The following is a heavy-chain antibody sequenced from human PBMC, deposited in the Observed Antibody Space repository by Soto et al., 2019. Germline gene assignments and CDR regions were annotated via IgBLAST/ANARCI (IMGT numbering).Heavy chain of an antibody. CDR1: GYTFTGYY. Sequence: ASVKVSCKAAGYTFTGYYMHWVRQAPGQGHEWMGWINPNSGGTNYAQKFQGRVTMTRDTSISTAYMELSRLRYDDTAVYYCARGRSGDSGQDDAFDIWGQG. V-gene: IGHV1-2*02. CDR2: INPNSGGT. D-gene: IGHD1-26*01. CDR3: ARGRSGDSGQDDAFDI. J-gene: IGHJ3*02.